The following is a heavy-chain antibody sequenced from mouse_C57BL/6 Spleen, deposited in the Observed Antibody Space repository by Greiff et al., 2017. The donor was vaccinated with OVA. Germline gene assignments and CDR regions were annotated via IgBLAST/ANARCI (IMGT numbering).Heavy chain of an antibody. D-gene: IGHD2-10*02. CDR1: GYAFSSSW. CDR3: ARGDCMDVDY. J-gene: IGHJ2*01. CDR2: IYPGDGDT. Sequence: QVQLKQSGPELVKPGASVKISCKASGYAFSSSWMNWVKQRPGKGLEWIGRIYPGDGDTNYNGKFKGKATLTAAKSSSTAYMQLRSLTSEDSAVYFCARGDCMDVDYWGEGTTLTVSS. V-gene: IGHV1-82*01.